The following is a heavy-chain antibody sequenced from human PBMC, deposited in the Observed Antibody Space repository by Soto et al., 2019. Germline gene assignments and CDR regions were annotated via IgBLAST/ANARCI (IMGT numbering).Heavy chain of an antibody. V-gene: IGHV3-11*01. D-gene: IGHD3-3*01. Sequence: QVQLVESGGGLVKPGGSLRLSCAGSGFTFSDYYINWIRQAPGKGLEWVSYVSTRGSTVYYADSVEGRFTIFRDNDETSLCLQMKSLRPEDTAIYYCTRFGGFWSASYPPNQYYDVAVCRKGTTVTVSS. CDR2: VSTRGSTV. CDR3: TRFGGFWSASYPPNQYYDVAV. CDR1: GFTFSDYY. J-gene: IGHJ6*03.